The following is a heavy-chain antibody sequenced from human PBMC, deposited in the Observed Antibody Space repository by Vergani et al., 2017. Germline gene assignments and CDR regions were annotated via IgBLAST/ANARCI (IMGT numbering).Heavy chain of an antibody. V-gene: IGHV3-48*01. D-gene: IGHD2-2*01. CDR3: ARDLGYCSSTSCYAFDY. CDR1: GFTFTSYG. Sequence: EVQLLESGGGLVQPGESLRLSCTVSGFTFTSYGISWVRQAPGKGLEWVSYISSSSSTIYYADSVKGRFTISRDNAKNSLYLQMNSLRAEDTAVYYCARDLGYCSSTSCYAFDYWGQGTLVTVSS. J-gene: IGHJ4*02. CDR2: ISSSSSTI.